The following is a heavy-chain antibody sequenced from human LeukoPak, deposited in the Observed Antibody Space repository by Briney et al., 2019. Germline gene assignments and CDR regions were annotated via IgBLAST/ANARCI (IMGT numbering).Heavy chain of an antibody. CDR1: RFTFSSYW. CDR3: ARDYNDFWSGYHNDY. CDR2: IKTDGSQI. J-gene: IGHJ4*02. Sequence: PGGSLRLSCVASRFTFSSYWMTWVRQAPGKGLEWVANIKTDGSQIYYVDSVKGRFTISRDNAKNSLYLQMNSLRAEDTAVYYCARDYNDFWSGYHNDYWGQGTLVTVSS. D-gene: IGHD3-3*01. V-gene: IGHV3-7*01.